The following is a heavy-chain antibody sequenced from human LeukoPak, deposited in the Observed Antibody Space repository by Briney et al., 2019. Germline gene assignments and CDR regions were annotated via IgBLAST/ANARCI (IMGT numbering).Heavy chain of an antibody. Sequence: SVKISCKASGGTFSSYAISWVRQAPGQGLEWMGRIIPIFGTANYAQKFQGRVTITTDESTSTAYMELSSLRSEDTAVYYCARSSGDSSGPLSYWGQGTLVTVSS. J-gene: IGHJ4*02. V-gene: IGHV1-69*05. CDR1: GGTFSSYA. CDR2: IIPIFGTA. CDR3: ARSSGDSSGPLSY. D-gene: IGHD3-22*01.